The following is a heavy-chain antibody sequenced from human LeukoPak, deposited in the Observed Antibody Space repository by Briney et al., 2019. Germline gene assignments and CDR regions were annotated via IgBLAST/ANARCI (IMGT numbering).Heavy chain of an antibody. D-gene: IGHD3-16*02. CDR2: MSPNSGNT. Sequence: ASVKVSCKASGYTFTSYDINWVRQAPGQGPEWMGWMSPNSGNTGYAQKFRGRVSITRNTSISTAYMELSSLVSEDTAVYYCARLGELSSDDYWGQGTLVTVSS. J-gene: IGHJ4*02. CDR3: ARLGELSSDDY. CDR1: GYTFTSYD. V-gene: IGHV1-8*03.